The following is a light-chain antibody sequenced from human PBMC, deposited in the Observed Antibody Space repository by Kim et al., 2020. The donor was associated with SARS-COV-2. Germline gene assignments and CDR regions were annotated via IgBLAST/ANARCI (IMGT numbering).Light chain of an antibody. CDR1: QSVSSSY. V-gene: IGKV3-20*01. J-gene: IGKJ2*01. CDR3: QQYGSSPKT. Sequence: LSPWERATLSCRASQSVSSSYLAWYKQKPGQAPRLLIYGASSRATGIPDRFSGSGSGTDFTLTISRLEPEDFAVYYCQQYGSSPKTFGQGTKLEI. CDR2: GAS.